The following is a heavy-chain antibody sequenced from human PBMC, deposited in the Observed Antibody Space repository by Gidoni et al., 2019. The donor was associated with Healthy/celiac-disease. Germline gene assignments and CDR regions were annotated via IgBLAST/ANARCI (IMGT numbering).Heavy chain of an antibody. CDR3: TSTAAGTFVYNWFDP. J-gene: IGHJ5*02. V-gene: IGHV3-73*01. D-gene: IGHD6-13*01. CDR2: IRIKANSYAT. Sequence: EVQRVESGGGLVQPGGSLTLACAASGFTSRGSAMPCVRQCSGKGLALFGRIRIKANSYATAYASSVKGRFTISRDDSKNTAYLQMNSLKTEDTAVYYCTSTAAGTFVYNWFDPWGQGTLVTVSS. CDR1: GFTSRGSA.